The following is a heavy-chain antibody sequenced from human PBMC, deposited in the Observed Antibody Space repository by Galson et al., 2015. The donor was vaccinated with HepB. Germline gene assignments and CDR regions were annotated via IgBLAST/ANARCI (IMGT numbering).Heavy chain of an antibody. D-gene: IGHD2-2*01. V-gene: IGHV1-69*13. CDR3: ARDNCSSTSCAIDY. CDR2: IIPIFGTA. CDR1: GGTFSSYA. J-gene: IGHJ4*02. Sequence: SVKVSCKASGGTFSSYAISWVRRAPGQGLEWMGGIIPIFGTANYAQKFQGRVTITADESTSTAYMELSSLRSEDTAVYYCARDNCSSTSCAIDYWGQGTLVTVSS.